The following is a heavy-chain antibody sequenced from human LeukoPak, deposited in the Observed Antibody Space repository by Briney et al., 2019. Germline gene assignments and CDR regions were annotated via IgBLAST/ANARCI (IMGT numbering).Heavy chain of an antibody. CDR2: IKPDGSEK. V-gene: IGHV3-7*03. J-gene: IGHJ5*02. CDR1: GFTFSTYW. CDR3: ARGHWFGP. Sequence: GGSLRLSCVASGFTFSTYWMSWVRQAPGKGLEWVAYIKPDGSEKSYVDSVKGRFTISRDNAKNSLYLQMNSLRAEDTAVYSCARGHWFGPWGQGTLVTVSS.